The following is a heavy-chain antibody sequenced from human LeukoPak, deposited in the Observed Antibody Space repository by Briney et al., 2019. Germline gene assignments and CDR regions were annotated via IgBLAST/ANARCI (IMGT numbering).Heavy chain of an antibody. D-gene: IGHD3/OR15-3a*01. CDR2: ISSSGSKK. J-gene: IGHJ6*03. V-gene: IGHV3-48*03. CDR3: ARGPDYWNEHSAMDV. CDR1: GFTFSDYE. Sequence: GGSLRLSCAAPGFTFSDYEMNWVRQAPGKGLEWVSHISSSGSKKHYADSVKGRFTISRDDAKNSPFLQMQSLRDEDTAVYYCARGPDYWNEHSAMDVWGKGTTVAVSS.